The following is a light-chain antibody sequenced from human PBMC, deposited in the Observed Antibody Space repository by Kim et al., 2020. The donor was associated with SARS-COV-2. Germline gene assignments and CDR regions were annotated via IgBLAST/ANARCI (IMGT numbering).Light chain of an antibody. Sequence: DIVLMQSPGTLSLSPGERGTLSCRASQSVTSNYLAWYQQKLGQAPRLLIYGASSRATGIPDMFSGSGSGTDFTLTISRLEPEDFAVYYCRQYGRSPITFGQGTRLEIK. CDR2: GAS. J-gene: IGKJ5*01. CDR1: QSVTSNY. V-gene: IGKV3-20*01. CDR3: RQYGRSPIT.